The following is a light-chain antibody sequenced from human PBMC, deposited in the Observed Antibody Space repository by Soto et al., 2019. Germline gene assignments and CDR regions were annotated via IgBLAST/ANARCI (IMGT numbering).Light chain of an antibody. CDR2: GAS. CDR3: QQYKDWRPLT. V-gene: IGKV3-15*01. CDR1: QSVGSA. J-gene: IGKJ4*01. Sequence: EIVMTQSPATLSVSPGETATLSCRASQSVGSAVAWYQHKPGQAPRLLIVGASIRATGVPGRFSGGGCGTEFSLTISSLQREDFAVYYCQQYKDWRPLTFGGGTTVEIK.